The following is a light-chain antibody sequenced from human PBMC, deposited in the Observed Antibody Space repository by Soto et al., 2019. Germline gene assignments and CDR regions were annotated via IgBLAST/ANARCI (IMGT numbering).Light chain of an antibody. J-gene: IGKJ2*01. V-gene: IGKV3-20*01. CDR1: QSVISSY. Sequence: EIVLTQSPGTLSLSPGERATLSCRASQSVISSYLAWYQQKPGQAPRLLIYGASNRATGIPDRFSGSGSGTDFTLTVSRLEAEDFAVYYCQQYGASPPYTFGQGTKLEIK. CDR3: QQYGASPPYT. CDR2: GAS.